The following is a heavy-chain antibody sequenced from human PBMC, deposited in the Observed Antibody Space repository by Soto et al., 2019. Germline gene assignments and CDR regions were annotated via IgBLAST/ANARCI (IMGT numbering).Heavy chain of an antibody. D-gene: IGHD2-8*01. CDR1: GGSIISYY. V-gene: IGHV4-59*08. CDR3: ARRWGYAIDY. Sequence: QVQLQESGPGLVKPSETLSLTCTVSGGSIISYYWSWIRQPPGKGLEWIGYIYYSGSTNYNPSLKSRVTISVDTSKNQFSLKLSSVTAADTAVYYCARRWGYAIDYWGQGTLVTVSS. J-gene: IGHJ4*02. CDR2: IYYSGST.